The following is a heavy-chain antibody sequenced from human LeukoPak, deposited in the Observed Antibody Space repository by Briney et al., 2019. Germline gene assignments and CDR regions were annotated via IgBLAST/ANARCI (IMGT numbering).Heavy chain of an antibody. CDR1: GYTFTGYY. CDR3: ARDQEGFDY. J-gene: IGHJ4*02. CDR2: IYPRGGST. V-gene: IGHV1-46*01. Sequence: GASVKVSCKASGYTFTGYYMHWVRQAPGQGLEWMGMIYPRGGSTSYAQKFQGRVTVTRDTSTSTVHMELSGLRSEDTAVYYCARDQEGFDYWGQGTLVTVSS.